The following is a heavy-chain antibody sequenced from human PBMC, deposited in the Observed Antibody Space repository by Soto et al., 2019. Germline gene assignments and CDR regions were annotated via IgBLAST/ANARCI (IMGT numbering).Heavy chain of an antibody. V-gene: IGHV3-23*01. D-gene: IGHD6-19*01. CDR3: AKRSSGWYFDY. CDR2: ISGSGGST. Sequence: EVQLLESGGGLVQPGGSLRLSCAAPGFTFSNYAMNWVRQAPGKGLEWVSVISGSGGSTYYADSVKGRFTISRDNSKNTLYLQMNSLRGEDTAVYYCAKRSSGWYFDYWGQGTGVTVSS. CDR1: GFTFSNYA. J-gene: IGHJ4*02.